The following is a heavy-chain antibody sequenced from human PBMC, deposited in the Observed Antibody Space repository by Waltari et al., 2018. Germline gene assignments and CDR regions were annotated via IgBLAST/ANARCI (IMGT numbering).Heavy chain of an antibody. J-gene: IGHJ4*02. Sequence: QVQLVQSGAAGKKPGASVKVSCKASGGTFSSYAISWVRQAPGQGLAWMGGIIPIFGTANYAQKFKGRVTITADESTSTVYMELSSLRAEDTAVYYCVTRNSSFDYWGQGTLVTVSS. CDR1: GGTFSSYA. CDR3: VTRNSSFDY. D-gene: IGHD1-7*01. CDR2: IIPIFGTA. V-gene: IGHV1-69*01.